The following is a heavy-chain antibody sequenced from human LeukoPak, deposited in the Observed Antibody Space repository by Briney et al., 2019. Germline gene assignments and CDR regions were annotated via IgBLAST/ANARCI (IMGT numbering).Heavy chain of an antibody. CDR1: GLTFSSYA. V-gene: IGHV3-23*01. J-gene: IGHJ4*02. CDR2: ISSSGDNT. Sequence: GGSLRLSCAASGLTFSSYAMSWVRQAPGKGLEWVSGISSSGDNTHYADSVKGRFTTSRDNSKNTLYLQMNSLRAEDTAIYYCTTDTWYSAGHWGQGTLVTVSS. CDR3: TTDTWYSAGH. D-gene: IGHD2-15*01.